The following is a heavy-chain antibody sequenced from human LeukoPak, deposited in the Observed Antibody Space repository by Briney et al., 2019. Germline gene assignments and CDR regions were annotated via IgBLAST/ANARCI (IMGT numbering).Heavy chain of an antibody. CDR1: GDSISSYY. V-gene: IGHV4-4*07. CDR2: VYTGEGT. J-gene: IGHJ4*02. Sequence: PSETLSLTCTVSGDSISSYYWSWIRQPAGKGLEWIGHVYTGEGTNSNPSLKSRVTMSVDTSKNQVSLKLTSMTAADTAMYYCARTRALGPDHYYFDYWGQGTLVTVSS. CDR3: ARTRALGPDHYYFDY. D-gene: IGHD2-2*01.